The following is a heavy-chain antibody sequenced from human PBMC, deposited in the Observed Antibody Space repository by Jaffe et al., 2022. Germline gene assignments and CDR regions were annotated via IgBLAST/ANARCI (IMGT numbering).Heavy chain of an antibody. D-gene: IGHD2-15*01. J-gene: IGHJ3*02. CDR2: ISGSGGST. CDR3: AKDRGLGYCSGGSCYSKIGGAFDI. V-gene: IGHV3-23*01. Sequence: EVQLLESGGGLVQPGGSLRLSCAASGFTFSSYAMSWVRQAPGKGLEWVSAISGSGGSTYYADSVKGRFTISRDNSKNTLYLQMNSLRAEDTAVYYCAKDRGLGYCSGGSCYSKIGGAFDIWGQGTMVTVSS. CDR1: GFTFSSYA.